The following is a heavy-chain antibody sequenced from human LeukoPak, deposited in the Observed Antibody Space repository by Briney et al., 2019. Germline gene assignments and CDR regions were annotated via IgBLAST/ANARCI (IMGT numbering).Heavy chain of an antibody. V-gene: IGHV4-4*09. Sequence: SETLSLTCTVSGGSISTYYCSWIRRPLGKGLEWIGYIYTSGTTNYNPSLKSRVTISVDTSKNQVSLQLNSVTAADTAVYYCARHNSWQYFDYWGQGTLVTVPS. CDR1: GGSISTYY. CDR2: IYTSGTT. D-gene: IGHD6-13*01. CDR3: ARHNSWQYFDY. J-gene: IGHJ4*02.